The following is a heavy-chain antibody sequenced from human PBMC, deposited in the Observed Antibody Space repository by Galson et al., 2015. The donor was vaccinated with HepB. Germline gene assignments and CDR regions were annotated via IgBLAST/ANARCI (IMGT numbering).Heavy chain of an antibody. CDR2: IWYDGSNK. CDR1: GFTFSSYG. Sequence: SLRLSCAASGFTFSSYGMHWVRQAPGKGLEWVAVIWYDGSNKYYADSVKGRFTISRDNSKNTLYLQMNSLRAEDTAVYYCARDRTGTARRSPLGYWGQGTLVTVSS. V-gene: IGHV3-33*01. D-gene: IGHD1-1*01. CDR3: ARDRTGTARRSPLGY. J-gene: IGHJ4*02.